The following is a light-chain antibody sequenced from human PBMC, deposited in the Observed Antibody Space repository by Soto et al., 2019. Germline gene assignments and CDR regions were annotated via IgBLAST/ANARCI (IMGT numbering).Light chain of an antibody. J-gene: IGKJ2*01. Sequence: EIVLTQSPATLSLSPGERATLSCRASQSVSSYLAWYQQKPGQAPRLLIYDASNSATGIPARFSGSGSGTDFTLTISSLEPDDFAVYYCQQRSNWVYTFGQGTKLEIK. CDR1: QSVSSY. CDR2: DAS. CDR3: QQRSNWVYT. V-gene: IGKV3-11*01.